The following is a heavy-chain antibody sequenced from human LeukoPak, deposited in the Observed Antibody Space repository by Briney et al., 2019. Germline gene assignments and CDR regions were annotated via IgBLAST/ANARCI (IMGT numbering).Heavy chain of an antibody. D-gene: IGHD3-10*01. CDR2: ISHSGST. V-gene: IGHV4-34*01. CDR1: GGSFSGYY. CDR3: ARRRGFDP. J-gene: IGHJ5*02. Sequence: SETLSLTCAVYGGSFSGYYWSWIRQPPGKGLEWIGEISHSGSTNYNPSLKSRVTISVDTSKNQFSLKLSSVTAADTAVYYCARRRGFDPWGQGTLVTVSS.